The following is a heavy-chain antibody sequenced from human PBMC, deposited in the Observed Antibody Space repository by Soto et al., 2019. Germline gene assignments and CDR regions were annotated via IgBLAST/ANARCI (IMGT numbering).Heavy chain of an antibody. D-gene: IGHD6-13*01. J-gene: IGHJ5*02. CDR3: ARHKYYSSTSPNWFDP. CDR2: TYYSGIT. V-gene: IGHV4-59*01. Sequence: SETLSLTCTVSGGSISSYYWSWIRQPPGKGLEWIGYTYYSGITNYNPSLKSRVTISVDTSKNQFSLKLSSVTAADTAVYYCARHKYYSSTSPNWFDPWGHGTLITVSS. CDR1: GGSISSYY.